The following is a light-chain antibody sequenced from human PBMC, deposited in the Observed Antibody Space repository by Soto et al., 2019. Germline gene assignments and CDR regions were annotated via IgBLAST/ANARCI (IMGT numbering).Light chain of an antibody. V-gene: IGKV1-39*01. Sequence: DIQMTQSPSSLSASVGDRVTMTCRASRSISNYLNWYQQKPGKAPKLLIYAASSMQSGVPSRFSGSGSETDFTLTISSLQPDDSATYYCQQSFSPLWTFGQGTKVEV. J-gene: IGKJ1*01. CDR1: RSISNY. CDR3: QQSFSPLWT. CDR2: AAS.